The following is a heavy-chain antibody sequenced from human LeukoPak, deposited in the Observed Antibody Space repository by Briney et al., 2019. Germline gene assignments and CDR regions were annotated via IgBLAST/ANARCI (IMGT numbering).Heavy chain of an antibody. Sequence: SGGSLRLSCAASGLTVSDNYMSWVRQPPGKGLEWVSFIYTGTNTYYADSVKGRFTISRDNSKNTVVLQMDSLRVEDTAVYFCARDGGSGISYDNYIYYGMDVWGQGTTVTVSS. D-gene: IGHD5-18*01. CDR3: ARDGGSGISYDNYIYYGMDV. CDR1: GLTVSDNY. J-gene: IGHJ6*02. V-gene: IGHV3-53*01. CDR2: IYTGTNT.